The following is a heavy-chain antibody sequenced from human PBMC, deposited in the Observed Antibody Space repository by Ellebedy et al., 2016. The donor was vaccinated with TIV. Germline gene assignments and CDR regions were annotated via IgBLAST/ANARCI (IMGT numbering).Heavy chain of an antibody. V-gene: IGHV4-31*03. Sequence: SETLSLTXTVSGGSINSGGYYWSRIRQHPGKGLEWIGYISYSGSTYYNPSLKSRVTISVDMSKNQFSLNLNSVTAADTAVYYCARDGSGGSGSFYRYFDYWGQGTLVTVSS. CDR2: ISYSGST. D-gene: IGHD3-10*01. CDR1: GGSINSGGYY. CDR3: ARDGSGGSGSFYRYFDY. J-gene: IGHJ4*02.